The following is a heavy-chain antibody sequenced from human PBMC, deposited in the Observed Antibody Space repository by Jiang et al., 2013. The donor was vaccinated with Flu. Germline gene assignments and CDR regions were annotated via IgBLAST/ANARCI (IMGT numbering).Heavy chain of an antibody. CDR2: TYYRSQWYT. J-gene: IGHJ4*02. CDR3: VRAYGGGTYDF. D-gene: IGHD3-10*01. Sequence: SQTLSLTCAISGDSVSSNAAAWNWFRQSPSGGLEWLGRTYYRSQWYTDYAVSVKGRINIGVDTSKNQFSLQVNSVTPEDAAVYFCVRAYGGGTYDFWGQGTRVTASS. V-gene: IGHV6-1*01. CDR1: GDSVSSNAAA.